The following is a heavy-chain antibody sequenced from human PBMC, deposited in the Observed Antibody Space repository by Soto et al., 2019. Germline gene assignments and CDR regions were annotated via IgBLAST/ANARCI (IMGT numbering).Heavy chain of an antibody. Sequence: GASVKVSCKASGYIFSANYIHWVRQAPVQGREWLGWINPHSGATNYAQKFLGRVTMSADTSASTAYMDLARLKSDDTAVYYCVRANALGLSNWFDRWGRGTRVTVSS. CDR2: INPHSGAT. CDR3: VRANALGLSNWFDR. CDR1: GYIFSANY. J-gene: IGHJ5*02. D-gene: IGHD3-10*01. V-gene: IGHV1-2*02.